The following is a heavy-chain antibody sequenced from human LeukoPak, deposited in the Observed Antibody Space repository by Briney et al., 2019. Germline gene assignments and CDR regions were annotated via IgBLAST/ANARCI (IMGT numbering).Heavy chain of an antibody. J-gene: IGHJ5*02. V-gene: IGHV4-61*02. Sequence: SETLSLTCTVSGDSISSGNYYWTWIRQPAGKGLEWIGRIYTSGSTNYNPSLKSRVTISVDTSKNQFSLKLSSVIAADTAVYYCARVSIGEYDFWSGYYRVNLFDPWGQGTLVTVSS. CDR2: IYTSGST. CDR1: GDSISSGNYY. CDR3: ARVSIGEYDFWSGYYRVNLFDP. D-gene: IGHD3-3*01.